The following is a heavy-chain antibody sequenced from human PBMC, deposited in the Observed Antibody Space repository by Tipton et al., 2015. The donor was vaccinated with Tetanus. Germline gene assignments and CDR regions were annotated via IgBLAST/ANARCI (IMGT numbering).Heavy chain of an antibody. V-gene: IGHV4-61*08. CDR3: ARGWSECSSWSCSPFDS. Sequence: TLSLTCTVSGGSINSGGYYWTWFRQPPGKRLEWIGFVSSSGNSNYSPSLTGRVSMSLDTSKQQFSLSLTSATAADTAVYYCARGWSECSSWSCSPFDSWGQGTLVTVSS. D-gene: IGHD2-2*01. CDR2: VSSSGNS. CDR1: GGSINSGGYY. J-gene: IGHJ4*02.